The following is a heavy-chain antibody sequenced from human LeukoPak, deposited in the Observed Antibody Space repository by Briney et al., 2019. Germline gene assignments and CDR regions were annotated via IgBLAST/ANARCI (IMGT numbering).Heavy chain of an antibody. CDR1: GFTFSSHW. CDR3: AGGGIGVAGTRNSLDY. J-gene: IGHJ4*02. Sequence: GGSLRLSCAASGFTFSSHWMHWVRQAPGKGLVWVSRISNDGSSTKYAESVKGRFTISRDNAQNTLHLQMNSLRADDTAVYYCAGGGIGVAGTRNSLDYWGQGVLVTVSS. CDR2: ISNDGSST. V-gene: IGHV3-74*01. D-gene: IGHD6-19*01.